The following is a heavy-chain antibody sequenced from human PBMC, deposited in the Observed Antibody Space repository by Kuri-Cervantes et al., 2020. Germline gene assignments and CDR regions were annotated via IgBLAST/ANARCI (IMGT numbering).Heavy chain of an antibody. CDR2: TYYRSKWYN. CDR1: GDSVSSYTAA. V-gene: IGHV6-1*01. Sequence: SETLSLTCVISGDSVSSYTAAWNWIRQSPSRGLEWLGRTYYRSKWYNDYAVSVKSRITINPDTSKNQFSLKLSSVTAADTAVYYCARVVRRGIAAFDYWGQGTLVTVSS. D-gene: IGHD6-25*01. CDR3: ARVVRRGIAAFDY. J-gene: IGHJ4*02.